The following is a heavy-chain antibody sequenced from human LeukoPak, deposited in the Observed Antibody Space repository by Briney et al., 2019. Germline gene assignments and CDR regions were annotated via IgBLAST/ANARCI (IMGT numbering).Heavy chain of an antibody. Sequence: PGGSLRLSCAASGFTFSSYSMNWVRQAPGKGLEWVSSISRSSSYIYYADSVKGRFTISRDNAKNSLYLQMNSLRAEDTAVYYCARDGRNYDYVWGSPSPGAFDIWGQGTMVTVSS. CDR1: GFTFSSYS. V-gene: IGHV3-21*01. CDR2: ISRSSSYI. J-gene: IGHJ3*02. D-gene: IGHD3-16*01. CDR3: ARDGRNYDYVWGSPSPGAFDI.